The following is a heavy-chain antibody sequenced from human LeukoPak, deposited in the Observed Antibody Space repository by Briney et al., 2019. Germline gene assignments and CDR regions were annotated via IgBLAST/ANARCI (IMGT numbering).Heavy chain of an antibody. CDR3: ARAPYTSGWYFAFDY. Sequence: GGSLRLSCAASGFTFSTYTMHWVRQAPGKGLEWVALISYEGSKKNYADSVEGRFTISRDNSQNTLYLEMNSPRSEDTAVYYCARAPYTSGWYFAFDYWGQGTLVTVSS. V-gene: IGHV3-30-3*01. CDR2: ISYEGSKK. J-gene: IGHJ4*02. D-gene: IGHD6-19*01. CDR1: GFTFSTYT.